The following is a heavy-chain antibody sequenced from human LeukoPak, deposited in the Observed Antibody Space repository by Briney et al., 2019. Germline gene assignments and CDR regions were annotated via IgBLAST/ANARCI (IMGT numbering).Heavy chain of an antibody. CDR2: IYPGDSDT. Sequence: GESLKISCKGSGYSFTSYWIGWVRQMPGKGLEWMGFIYPGDSDTRYSPSFQGQVTISADKSISTAYLRWSSLKASDTAMYSCARRSGTIVRGAPGGYYYMDVWGKGTTVTVSS. CDR3: ARRSGTIVRGAPGGYYYMDV. V-gene: IGHV5-51*01. D-gene: IGHD3-10*01. J-gene: IGHJ6*03. CDR1: GYSFTSYW.